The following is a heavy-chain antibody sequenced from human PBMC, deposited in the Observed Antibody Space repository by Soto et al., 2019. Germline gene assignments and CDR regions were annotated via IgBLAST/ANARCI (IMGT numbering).Heavy chain of an antibody. J-gene: IGHJ1*01. CDR2: INQSGST. D-gene: IGHD3-16*01. CDR3: ASSPLHIMMIVLFTGEYFQR. CDR1: GGSFSGYQ. V-gene: IGHV4-34*01. Sequence: QVQLHQWGAGLVKPSETLSLTCAVYGGSFSGYQWSWIRQTPGKGLEWIGEINQSGSTHYNPSLKSRVTISTDTSKNQFSLNLSSVTAADTAVYYCASSPLHIMMIVLFTGEYFQRWGQGTLVTVSS.